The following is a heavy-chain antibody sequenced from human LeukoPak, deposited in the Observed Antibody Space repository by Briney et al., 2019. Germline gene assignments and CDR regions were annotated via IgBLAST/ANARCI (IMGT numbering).Heavy chain of an antibody. CDR3: SSRDGYTGY. D-gene: IGHD5-24*01. CDR2: IRSKTKNYAT. V-gene: IGHV3-73*01. Sequence: GGSLRLSCAASGFSFSDSVLHWVRKASGKGLEWVGHIRSKTKNYATSYAASVKGRFTISRDDSKNTAYLQMNSLKTEDTAVYYCSSRDGYTGYWGQGTLVTVSS. CDR1: GFSFSDSV. J-gene: IGHJ4*02.